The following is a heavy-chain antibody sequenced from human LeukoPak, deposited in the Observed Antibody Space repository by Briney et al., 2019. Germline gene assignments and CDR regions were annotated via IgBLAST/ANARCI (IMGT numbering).Heavy chain of an antibody. CDR2: IKQDGSEN. D-gene: IGHD6-13*01. V-gene: IGHV3-7*01. CDR1: GFSFSTYW. J-gene: IGHJ4*02. CDR3: ATDLGSSRPNF. Sequence: GGSLRLSCAASGFSFSTYWMTWVRQTPGKGLEWVANIKQDGSENYYVDSARGRFTISRDNAKNSLYLQMNSLTAEDTAVYYCATDLGSSRPNFWGQGILVTVSS.